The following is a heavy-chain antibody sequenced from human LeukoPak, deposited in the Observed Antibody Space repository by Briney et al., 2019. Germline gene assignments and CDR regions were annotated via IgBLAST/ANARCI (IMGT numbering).Heavy chain of an antibody. D-gene: IGHD2-2*02. CDR2: ISGSGGST. CDR3: AKDANVVPAAIQIDY. Sequence: PGGSLRLSRAASGFTFSSCPMSWVPQAPGKGLEWVSAISGSGGSTYYADSVKGRFTISRDNSKNTLYLQMNSLRAEHPAVYYCAKDANVVPAAIQIDYWGQGNLVTVSS. V-gene: IGHV3-23*01. J-gene: IGHJ4*02. CDR1: GFTFSSCP.